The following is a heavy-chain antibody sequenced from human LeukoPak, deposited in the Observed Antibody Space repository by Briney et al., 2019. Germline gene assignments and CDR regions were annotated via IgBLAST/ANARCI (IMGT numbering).Heavy chain of an antibody. V-gene: IGHV5-51*01. CDR2: IHPGDSDT. J-gene: IGHJ4*02. CDR1: GYSFTSYW. D-gene: IGHD2-15*01. CDR3: ARREWWEPYYFDY. Sequence: GESLKISCKGSGYSFTSYWIGWVRQMPGKGLEWMGIIHPGDSDTRYSPSFQGQVTISADRSISTAYLQWSSLKASDTAMYYCARREWWEPYYFDYWGQGTLVTVSS.